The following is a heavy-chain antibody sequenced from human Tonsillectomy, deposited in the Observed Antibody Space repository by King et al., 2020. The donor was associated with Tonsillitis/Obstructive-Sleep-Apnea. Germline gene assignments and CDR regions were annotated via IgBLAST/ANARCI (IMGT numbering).Heavy chain of an antibody. J-gene: IGHJ4*02. CDR1: GYTFTSYA. Sequence: QLVQSGSELKKPGASVKVSCKASGYTFTSYAMNWVRQAPGQGLEWMGWINTNTGNPTYSQGFTGRFVFSLDTSVSTAYLQINGLKADETALYYCARDPRVAVAGSFDYWGQGTLVTVSS. V-gene: IGHV7-4-1*02. CDR2: INTNTGNP. D-gene: IGHD6-19*01. CDR3: ARDPRVAVAGSFDY.